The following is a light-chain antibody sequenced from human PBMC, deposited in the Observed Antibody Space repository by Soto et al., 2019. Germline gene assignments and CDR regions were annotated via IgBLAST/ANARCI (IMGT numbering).Light chain of an antibody. J-gene: IGKJ5*01. Sequence: EIVLTQSPSTLSLSPGERATLSCRASQSVGSYLAWYQQKPGQAPRLLIYDASNRATGIPSRFSGSGSGTDFTLTISRLEPEDFAVYYCQQRSTSPITFGQGTRLEI. CDR3: QQRSTSPIT. CDR2: DAS. CDR1: QSVGSY. V-gene: IGKV3-11*01.